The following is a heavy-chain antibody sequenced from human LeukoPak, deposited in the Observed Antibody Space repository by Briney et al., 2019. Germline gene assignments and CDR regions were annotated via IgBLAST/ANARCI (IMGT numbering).Heavy chain of an antibody. Sequence: PSETLSLTCTISDGSISSSTYYWGWIRQPPRKGLEWIGSIYYSGSTYYNPSLKSRVTISVDTSQNHFSLKLSSVTAADTAVYCCARSDFYAFDYWGQGTLVTVSS. CDR1: DGSISSSTYY. CDR2: IYYSGST. CDR3: ARSDFYAFDY. V-gene: IGHV4-39*02. J-gene: IGHJ4*02. D-gene: IGHD2/OR15-2a*01.